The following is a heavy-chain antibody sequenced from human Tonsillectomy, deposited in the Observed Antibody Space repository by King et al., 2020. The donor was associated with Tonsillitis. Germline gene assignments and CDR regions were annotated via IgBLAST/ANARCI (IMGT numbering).Heavy chain of an antibody. CDR2: MWYDGSNK. J-gene: IGHJ4*02. V-gene: IGHV3-33*08. CDR3: ARRGLQDFDY. Sequence: VQLVESGGGVVQPGRSLRLSCAASGFTFSNFDMHWVRQAPGKGLEWVAVMWYDGSNKYLADSVKGRFTISRDNSKNTLYLQMNSLRAEDTAVYYCARRGLQDFDYWGQGTLVTVSS. D-gene: IGHD4-11*01. CDR1: GFTFSNFD.